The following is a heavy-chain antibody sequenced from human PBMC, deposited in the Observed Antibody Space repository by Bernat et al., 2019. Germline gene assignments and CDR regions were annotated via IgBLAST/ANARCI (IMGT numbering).Heavy chain of an antibody. CDR3: ARGPLLRGVQEGWYFDY. J-gene: IGHJ4*02. Sequence: EVQLVESGGGLVQPGGSLRLSCAASGFTFSSYAMHWVRQAPGKGLEWVSYISSSSSYTNYADSVKGRFTISRDNAKNSLYLQMNSLRAEDTAVYYCARGPLLRGVQEGWYFDYWGQGTLVTVSS. V-gene: IGHV3-21*05. CDR2: ISSSSSYT. CDR1: GFTFSSYA. D-gene: IGHD3-10*01.